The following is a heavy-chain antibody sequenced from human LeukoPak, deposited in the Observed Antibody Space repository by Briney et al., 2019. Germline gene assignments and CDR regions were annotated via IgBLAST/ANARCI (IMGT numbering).Heavy chain of an antibody. CDR2: IYQSGNT. J-gene: IGHJ4*02. CDR1: GGSFSIYY. CDR3: ARLCSGGSCTNDY. Sequence: SETLSLTCAVYGGSFSIYYWSWIRRYPGKGLEWIGEIYQSGNTNYNSSLESRVTISVDTSKNQFSLKLTSVTAADTAVYYCARLCSGGSCTNDYWGQGTLVTVSS. D-gene: IGHD2-15*01. V-gene: IGHV4-34*01.